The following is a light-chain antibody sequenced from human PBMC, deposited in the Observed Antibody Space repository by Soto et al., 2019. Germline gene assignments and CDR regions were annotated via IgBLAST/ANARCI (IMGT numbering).Light chain of an antibody. Sequence: DIQMTQSPSTLSASVGDRVTITCRASQSISSWLAWYQQTPGTAPNLLIYKASTLQGGVPSRFSGSGSGTEFTLTISSLQPDDSAIYYCQQYSDNWTFGQGTKVEIK. CDR2: KAS. CDR1: QSISSW. CDR3: QQYSDNWT. V-gene: IGKV1-5*03. J-gene: IGKJ1*01.